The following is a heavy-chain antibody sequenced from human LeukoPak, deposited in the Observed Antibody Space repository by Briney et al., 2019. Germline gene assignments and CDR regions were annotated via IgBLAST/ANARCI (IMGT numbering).Heavy chain of an antibody. J-gene: IGHJ6*02. D-gene: IGHD3-22*01. CDR3: ARDSGIYDSSGYYGLSYYGMDV. CDR2: ISGSGGST. CDR1: GFTFASYA. Sequence: PGGSLRLSCAASGFTFASYAMTWVRQAPGKGLEWFSAISGSGGSTYYADSVKSRFTISRDNYKNTLYLQMNSLRAEDTAVYYCARDSGIYDSSGYYGLSYYGMDVWGQGTTVTVSS. V-gene: IGHV3-23*01.